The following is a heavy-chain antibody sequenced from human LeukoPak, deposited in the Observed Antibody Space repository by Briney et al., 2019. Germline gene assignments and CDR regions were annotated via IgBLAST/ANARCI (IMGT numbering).Heavy chain of an antibody. Sequence: SETLSLTCSVYGGSLNGYYWSWIRQPPGKGLEWIGEISHSGTTNYNPSLTSRVTMSLDTSKNQFSLKLNSATAADTAVYYCARVPLRFLEPFDYWGQGTLVTVSS. CDR3: ARVPLRFLEPFDY. V-gene: IGHV4-34*01. CDR2: ISHSGTT. D-gene: IGHD3-3*01. J-gene: IGHJ4*02. CDR1: GGSLNGYY.